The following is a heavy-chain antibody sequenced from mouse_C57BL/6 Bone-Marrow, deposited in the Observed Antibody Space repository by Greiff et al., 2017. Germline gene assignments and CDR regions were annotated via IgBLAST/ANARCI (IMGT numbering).Heavy chain of an antibody. D-gene: IGHD1-1*01. J-gene: IGHJ2*01. CDR2: IDPENGDT. CDR3: TCYYCGPIRDY. CDR1: GFNIKDDY. Sequence: EVQLQQSGAELVRPGASVKLSCTASGFNIKDDYMHWVKQRPEQGLEWIGWIDPENGDTEYASKFQGKATITADTSSNTAYLQLSSLTSEDTAVYYCTCYYCGPIRDYWGQGTTLTVSS. V-gene: IGHV14-4*01.